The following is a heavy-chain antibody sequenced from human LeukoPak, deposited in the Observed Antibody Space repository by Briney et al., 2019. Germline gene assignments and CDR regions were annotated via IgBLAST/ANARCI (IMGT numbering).Heavy chain of an antibody. D-gene: IGHD5-12*01. CDR2: IYYSGST. V-gene: IGHV4-31*03. Sequence: SETLSLTCTVSGGSISSGGYYWSWIRQHPGKGLEWIGYIYYSGSTYYNPSLKSRVTISVDTSKNQFSLKLSSVTAADTAVYYCARKVATILGVNYFGYWGQGTLVTVSS. CDR3: ARKVATILGVNYFGY. CDR1: GGSISSGGYY. J-gene: IGHJ4*02.